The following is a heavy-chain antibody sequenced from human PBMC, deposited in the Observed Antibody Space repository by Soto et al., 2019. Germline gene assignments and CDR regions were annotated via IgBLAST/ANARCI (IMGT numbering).Heavy chain of an antibody. CDR3: GRSVVVKIGVAGPKVIMFDP. V-gene: IGHV1-69*02. Sequence: QVQLVQSGAEVKRPGSSVKDYCQTSGGTFRTYTINLFRQAPVQGLEWMGRIIPILYVANYAQKFEGRVTMSENKCTGRAMLELKILRSEETAVYYCGRSVVVKIGVAGPKVIMFDPWGLRTMVIVSS. J-gene: IGHJ5*02. D-gene: IGHD3-22*01. CDR2: IIPILYVA. CDR1: GGTFRTYT.